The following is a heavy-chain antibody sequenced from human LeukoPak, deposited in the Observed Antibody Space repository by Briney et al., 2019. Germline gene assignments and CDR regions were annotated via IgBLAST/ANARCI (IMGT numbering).Heavy chain of an antibody. CDR1: GYTFTGYY. V-gene: IGHV1-2*02. Sequence: ASVKVSCKASGYTFTGYYMHWVRQAPGQGLEWMGWINPNSGGTNYAQKFQGRVTMTRDTSISTAYMELSRLRSDDTAVYYCAREASIAARPKSPIQHWGQGTLVTVSS. J-gene: IGHJ1*01. CDR3: AREASIAARPKSPIQH. D-gene: IGHD6-6*01. CDR2: INPNSGGT.